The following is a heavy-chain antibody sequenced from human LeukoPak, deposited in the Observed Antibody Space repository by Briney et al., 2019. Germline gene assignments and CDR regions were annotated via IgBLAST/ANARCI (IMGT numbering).Heavy chain of an antibody. CDR2: IKQDGSEK. D-gene: IGHD6-19*01. CDR3: LRSSGWVLDY. V-gene: IGHV3-7*01. Sequence: GGPLRLSCAASGFTISSYWFNWVRQAPGRGLEWVANIKQDGSEKFYVDSVKGRFTISRDHAKNSLYQQMNSLRVEARAVSYCLRSSGWVLDYWGQGTQVTVSS. CDR1: GFTISSYW. J-gene: IGHJ4*02.